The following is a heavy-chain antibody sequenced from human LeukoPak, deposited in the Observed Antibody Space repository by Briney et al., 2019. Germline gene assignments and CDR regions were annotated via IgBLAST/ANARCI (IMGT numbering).Heavy chain of an antibody. CDR2: INPNSGGT. CDR1: GYTFTGYY. J-gene: IGHJ3*02. Sequence: ASVKVSCRASGYTFTGYYMHWVRQAPGQGLEWMGWINPNSGGTNYAQKFQGRVTMTRDTSISTAYMELSSLRSEDTAVYYCAREDIVVVVAAIGAFDIWGQGTMVTVSS. CDR3: AREDIVVVVAAIGAFDI. D-gene: IGHD2-15*01. V-gene: IGHV1-2*02.